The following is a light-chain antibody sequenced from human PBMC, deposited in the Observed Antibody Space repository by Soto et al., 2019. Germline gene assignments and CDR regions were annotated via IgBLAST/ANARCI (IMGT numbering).Light chain of an antibody. CDR1: SSDVGGYNY. CDR2: DVS. Sequence: QSVLTQPASVSGSPGQSITISCTGTSSDVGGYNYVSWYQQHPGKAPKLMIYDVSYRPSGVSDRFSGSKSGNTASLTISGLQSEDEADYYCDSYTIGSSYVFGTGTKVTVL. CDR3: DSYTIGSSYV. V-gene: IGLV2-14*01. J-gene: IGLJ1*01.